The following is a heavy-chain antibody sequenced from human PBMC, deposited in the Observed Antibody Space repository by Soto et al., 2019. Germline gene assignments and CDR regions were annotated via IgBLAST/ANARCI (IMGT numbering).Heavy chain of an antibody. CDR1: GYTFTSYG. V-gene: IGHV1-18*01. CDR2: ISAYNGNT. CDR3: ARETTVVVPAAPAYYYYMDV. Sequence: QVQLVQSGAEVKKPGASVKVSCKASGYTFTSYGISWVRQAPGQGLEWMGWISAYNGNTNYAQKLQGRVTMTTDTSTSSAYRELRSLRADDTAVYYCARETTVVVPAAPAYYYYMDVWGKGTTVTVSS. J-gene: IGHJ6*03. D-gene: IGHD2-2*01.